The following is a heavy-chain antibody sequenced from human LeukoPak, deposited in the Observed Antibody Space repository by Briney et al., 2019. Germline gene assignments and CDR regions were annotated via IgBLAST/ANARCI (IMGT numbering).Heavy chain of an antibody. D-gene: IGHD3-9*01. CDR3: ARGDYDILTGLPQGAFDI. V-gene: IGHV3-53*05. Sequence: GGSLRLSCAASGFTVSSNHMSWVRQAPGKGLEWVSVIYSGGSTYYADSVKGRFTISRDNSKNTLYLQMNSLRAEDTAVYYCARGDYDILTGLPQGAFDIWGQGTMVTVSS. CDR1: GFTVSSNH. J-gene: IGHJ3*02. CDR2: IYSGGST.